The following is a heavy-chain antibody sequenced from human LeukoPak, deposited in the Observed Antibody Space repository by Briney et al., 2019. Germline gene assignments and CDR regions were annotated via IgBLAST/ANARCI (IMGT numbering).Heavy chain of an antibody. CDR2: ISGGGGST. V-gene: IGHV3-23*01. J-gene: IGHJ4*02. D-gene: IGHD6-19*01. CDR3: AKNEYTSVWSLYYFDC. Sequence: GGSLRLSCAASGFTFSSYAMSWVRQAPGKGLEWVSAISGGGGSTYYADSVKGRFTISRDDSKNTAYLQMNSVRAEDTAVYYCAKNEYTSVWSLYYFDCWGQGTLVTVSS. CDR1: GFTFSSYA.